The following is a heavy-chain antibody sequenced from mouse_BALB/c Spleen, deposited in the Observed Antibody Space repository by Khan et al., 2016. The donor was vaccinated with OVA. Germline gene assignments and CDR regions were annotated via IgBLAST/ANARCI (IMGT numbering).Heavy chain of an antibody. V-gene: IGHV1-7*01. CDR3: ARDRIDC. CDR1: GYTFTSYW. J-gene: IGHJ2*01. Sequence: VQLQESGAELAKPGASVKMSCKASGYTFTSYWMHWVKQRPGQGLEWIGYINPSSGYTEYNQNFKDKATLTADKSSSTAYMQLSSLTSEDSAVYYCARDRIDCWGQGTTLTVSS. CDR2: INPSSGYT.